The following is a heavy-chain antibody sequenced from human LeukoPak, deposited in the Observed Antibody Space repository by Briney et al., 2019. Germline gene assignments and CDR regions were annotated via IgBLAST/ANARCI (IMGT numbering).Heavy chain of an antibody. J-gene: IGHJ3*02. D-gene: IGHD4-11*01. CDR1: AYSFTSYW. Sequence: GESLKISCEGSAYSFTSYWIAWVRQMPGKGLEWMGIIHPGDSDTRYSPSFQGQVTISADKSINTAYLQWTSLKASDTAMYYCARQLTTLRGFDIWGQGTMVTASS. CDR3: ARQLTTLRGFDI. V-gene: IGHV5-51*01. CDR2: IHPGDSDT.